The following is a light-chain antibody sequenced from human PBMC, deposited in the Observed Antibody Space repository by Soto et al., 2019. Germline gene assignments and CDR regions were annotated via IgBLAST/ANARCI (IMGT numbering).Light chain of an antibody. Sequence: QSALTQPASVSGSPGQSITISCTGTSSDVGGYNYVSWYQQQPGKAPKFMIYDVSNRPSGVSNRFSGSKAGNTASLTISGIQAEDEADDDCCSYTTSNTRQIVFGTGTKLTVL. CDR3: CSYTTSNTRQIV. J-gene: IGLJ1*01. CDR2: DVS. V-gene: IGLV2-14*01. CDR1: SSDVGGYNY.